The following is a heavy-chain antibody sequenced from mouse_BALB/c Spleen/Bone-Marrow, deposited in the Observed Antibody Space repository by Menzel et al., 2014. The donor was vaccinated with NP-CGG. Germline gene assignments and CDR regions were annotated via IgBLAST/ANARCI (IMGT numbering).Heavy chain of an antibody. CDR3: ARSDGYRALDY. CDR1: GYAFSNSW. D-gene: IGHD2-3*01. J-gene: IGHJ4*01. V-gene: IGHV1-82*01. Sequence: QVQLQQSGPELVKPGASVRISCKASGYAFSNSWMNWVKQRPGQGLEWFGRIYPGDGDTYYNGKFKGKVTLTADKSSSTPYMQLINLTSVDSAVYFCARSDGYRALDYWGQGTSVTVSS. CDR2: IYPGDGDT.